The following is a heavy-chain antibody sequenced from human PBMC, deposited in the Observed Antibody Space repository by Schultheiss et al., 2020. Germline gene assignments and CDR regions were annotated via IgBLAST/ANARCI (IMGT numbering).Heavy chain of an antibody. V-gene: IGHV4-61*10. CDR2: IYHPGSS. CDR1: GGSISSGSYY. CDR3: ARERSVGNCMDV. J-gene: IGHJ6*02. Sequence: SETLSLTCTVSGGSISSGSYYWSWIRQPAGKGLEWIGYIYHPGSSYYNPSLKDRVTISVDTSKNQFSLKLSSVTAADTAVYYCARERSVGNCMDVWGQGTTVTVSS. D-gene: IGHD1-26*01.